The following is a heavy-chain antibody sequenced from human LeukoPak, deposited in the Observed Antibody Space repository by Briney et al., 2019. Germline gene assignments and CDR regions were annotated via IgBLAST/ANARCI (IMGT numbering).Heavy chain of an antibody. CDR2: IKSKTVGGTT. CDR1: GFTFSNAW. Sequence: PGGSLRLSCAASGFTFSNAWMSWVRQAPGKGLEWVGRIKSKTVGGTTDYAAPVKGRFTISRDDSKNTLYLQMNSLKTEDTAVYYCTTDFNLIGYSIYYFDYWGQGTLVTVSS. V-gene: IGHV3-15*01. D-gene: IGHD3-9*01. CDR3: TTDFNLIGYSIYYFDY. J-gene: IGHJ4*02.